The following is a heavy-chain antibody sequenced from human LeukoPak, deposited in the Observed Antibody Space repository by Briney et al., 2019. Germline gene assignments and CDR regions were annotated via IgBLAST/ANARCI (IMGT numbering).Heavy chain of an antibody. Sequence: SETLSLTCIVSGGPTSTHYWSWRRQPPGKGLEWIGYNDYSGSTNYNPSLKSRVTISVDTSKNQFSLKLNSVTAADTAVYYCARGATFRGTYYMDVWGKGTTVTVSS. CDR3: ARGATFRGTYYMDV. CDR2: NDYSGST. D-gene: IGHD3-10*01. CDR1: GGPTSTHY. J-gene: IGHJ6*03. V-gene: IGHV4-59*11.